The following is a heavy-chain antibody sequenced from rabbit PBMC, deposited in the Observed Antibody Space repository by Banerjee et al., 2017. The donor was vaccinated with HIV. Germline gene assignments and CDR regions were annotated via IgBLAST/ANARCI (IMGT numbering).Heavy chain of an antibody. CDR2: INLVTGKA. V-gene: IGHV1S45*01. D-gene: IGHD7-1*01. CDR1: GFSFNNKAV. J-gene: IGHJ6*01. Sequence: QEQLVESGGGLVQPEGSLTLTCTASGFSFNNKAVMCWGRQAPGKGLEWIACINLVTGKAVYASWAKGRYTFSKTSSTTVTLEMTSLTVADTATYFCARDTGTSFSSYGMDLWGPGTLVTVS. CDR3: ARDTGTSFSSYGMDL.